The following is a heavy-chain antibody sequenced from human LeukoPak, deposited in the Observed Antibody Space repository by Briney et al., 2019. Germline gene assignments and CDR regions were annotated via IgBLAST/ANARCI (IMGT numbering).Heavy chain of an antibody. D-gene: IGHD2-21*01. V-gene: IGHV4-59*08. CDR3: ARHTGDLGYFQH. CDR1: GRPISSYH. Sequence: SETLTLTCTVSGRPISSYHWSWLRQPPGKGLEWIGYIYYSGRPKYNPSLKGRVTISVDTPKNHFSLALDSVTAADPAVYYLARHTGDLGYFQHWGQGALVTVSS. J-gene: IGHJ1*01. CDR2: IYYSGRP.